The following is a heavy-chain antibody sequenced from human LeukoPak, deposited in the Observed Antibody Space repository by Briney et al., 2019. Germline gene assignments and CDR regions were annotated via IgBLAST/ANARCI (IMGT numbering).Heavy chain of an antibody. CDR2: FEHEDGER. D-gene: IGHD3-16*01. CDR3: VTLGGGVPIAIVDY. CDR1: GYTLTELF. V-gene: IGHV1-24*01. Sequence: ASVTVSYKVSGYTLTELFLQWVSQAAGKGLEGMGGFEHEDGERVYAQTFQGRVAMTEDTSTDTAYMELSSLTSEDTAVYYCVTLGGGVPIAIVDYWGQGTLVTVSS. J-gene: IGHJ4*02.